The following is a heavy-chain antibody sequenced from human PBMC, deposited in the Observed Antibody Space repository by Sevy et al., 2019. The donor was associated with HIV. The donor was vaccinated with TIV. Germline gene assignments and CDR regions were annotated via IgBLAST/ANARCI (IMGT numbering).Heavy chain of an antibody. J-gene: IGHJ4*02. CDR1: GFTFSSYS. V-gene: IGHV3-21*04. CDR2: ISSSSSYI. CDR3: AKDTSRVVAGTGYFDY. D-gene: IGHD6-19*01. Sequence: GGSLRLSCAASGFTFSSYSMNWVRQAPGKGLEWVSSISSSSSYIYYADSVKGRFTISRDNAKNSLYLQMNSLRTEDTALYYCAKDTSRVVAGTGYFDYWGQGTLVTVSS.